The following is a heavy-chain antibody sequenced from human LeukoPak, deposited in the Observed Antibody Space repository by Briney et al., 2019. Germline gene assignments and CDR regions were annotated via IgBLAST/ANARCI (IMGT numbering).Heavy chain of an antibody. J-gene: IGHJ6*02. CDR3: ARDSRYCSGGSCPSSNAYYYYYYGMDV. CDR2: IYYSGST. Sequence: SETLSLTCTVSGGSISSGGYYWSWIRQHPGKGLEWIGYIYYSGSTYYNPSLKSRVTISVDTSKNQFSLKLSSVTAADTAVYYCARDSRYCSGGSCPSSNAYYYYYYGMDVWGQGTTVTVSS. CDR1: GGSISSGGYY. V-gene: IGHV4-30-4*08. D-gene: IGHD2-15*01.